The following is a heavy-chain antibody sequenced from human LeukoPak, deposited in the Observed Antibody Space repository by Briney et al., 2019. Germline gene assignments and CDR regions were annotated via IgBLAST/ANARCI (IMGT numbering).Heavy chain of an antibody. CDR3: ARATGINWFDP. CDR1: GGSFSGYY. D-gene: IGHD1-1*01. Sequence: SETLSLTCAVYGGSFSGYYWSWIRQPPGKGLEWIGYIYHSGSTYYNPSLKSRVTISVDRSKNQFSLKLSSVTAADTAVYYCARATGINWFDPWGQGTLVTVSS. V-gene: IGHV4-34*01. CDR2: IYHSGST. J-gene: IGHJ5*02.